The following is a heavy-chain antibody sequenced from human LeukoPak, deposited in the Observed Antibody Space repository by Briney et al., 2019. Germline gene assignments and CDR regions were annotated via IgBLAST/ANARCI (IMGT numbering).Heavy chain of an antibody. Sequence: ASVKVSCKASGYTFSSYAMHWVRQAPGQRLEWMGWINAGNDNTKYSQKFQGRVTITRDTSASTAYMELSSLRSEDTAVYYCARDLGYCTGGTCYPNWFDPWGQGTLVTVSS. D-gene: IGHD2-15*01. V-gene: IGHV1-3*01. CDR2: INAGNDNT. J-gene: IGHJ5*02. CDR1: GYTFSSYA. CDR3: ARDLGYCTGGTCYPNWFDP.